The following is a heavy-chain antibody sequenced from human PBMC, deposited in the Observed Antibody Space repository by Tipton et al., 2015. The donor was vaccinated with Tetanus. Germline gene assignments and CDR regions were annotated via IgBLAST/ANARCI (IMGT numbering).Heavy chain of an antibody. CDR3: AREDVYYHDGSGFYAFDI. D-gene: IGHD3-22*01. CDR2: IYVTGAI. CDR1: GGSISNYY. J-gene: IGHJ3*02. Sequence: GLVKPSETLSLTCSVSGGSISNYYWNWIRQPAGKGLEWIGRIYVTGAINYSPALQSRVPMSVDTGKNKFSLGWSSVTAADAAMYYCAREDVYYHDGSGFYAFDIWGRGTMVAVSS. V-gene: IGHV4-4*07.